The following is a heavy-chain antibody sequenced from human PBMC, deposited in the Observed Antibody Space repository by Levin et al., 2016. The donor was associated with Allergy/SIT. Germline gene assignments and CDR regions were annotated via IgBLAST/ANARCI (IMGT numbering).Heavy chain of an antibody. V-gene: IGHV3-21*01. CDR3: ARERSPWSEDALDI. CDR2: ISGSSSYI. J-gene: IGHJ3*02. CDR1: GFTFSSYS. Sequence: GESLKISCVASGFTFSSYSMNWVRQAPGKGLEWVSSISGSSSYIYYEDSVKGRFTISRGNAKNSLSLQMNSLRAEDTAVYYCARERSPWSEDALDIWGQGTMVTVSS.